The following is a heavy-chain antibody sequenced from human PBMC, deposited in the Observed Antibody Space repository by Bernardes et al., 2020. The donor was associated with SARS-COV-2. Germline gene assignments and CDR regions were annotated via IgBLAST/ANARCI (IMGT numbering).Heavy chain of an antibody. CDR3: ASRQLQYYYDSSGSSFDY. J-gene: IGHJ4*02. Sequence: ETLSLTCAVSGGSISSSNWWSWVRQPPGKGLEWIGEIYHSGSTNYNPSLKSRVTISVDKSKNQFSLKLSSVTAADTAVYYCASRQLQYYYDSSGSSFDYWGQGTLVTVSS. CDR2: IYHSGST. CDR1: GGSISSSNW. D-gene: IGHD3-22*01. V-gene: IGHV4-4*02.